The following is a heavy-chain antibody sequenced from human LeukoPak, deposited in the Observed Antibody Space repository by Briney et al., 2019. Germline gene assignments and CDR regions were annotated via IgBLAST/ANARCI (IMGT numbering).Heavy chain of an antibody. D-gene: IGHD6-19*01. CDR2: ISYDGSNK. J-gene: IGHJ4*02. CDR3: AKDEQGAIAVAGSFDC. Sequence: GGSLRLSCAASGFTFSSYAMSWVRQAPGKGLEWVAVISYDGSNKYYADSVKGRFTISRDNSKNTLYLQMNSLRPEDTAVYYCAKDEQGAIAVAGSFDCRGQGTLVTVSS. V-gene: IGHV3-30*18. CDR1: GFTFSSYA.